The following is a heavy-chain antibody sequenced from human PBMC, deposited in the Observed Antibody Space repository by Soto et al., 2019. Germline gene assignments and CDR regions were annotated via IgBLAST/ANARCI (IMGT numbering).Heavy chain of an antibody. CDR2: IIPIFGTA. D-gene: IGHD4-17*01. CDR1: GGTFSSYA. Sequence: QVQLVQSGAEVQKPGSSVKVSCKASGGTFSSYAISWVRQAPGQGLKWMGGIIPIFGTANYAQKFQGRVTSTADESTSTAYMELSTLSSEDTALYYCAQPGDYGDYWGQGTLVTVSS. J-gene: IGHJ4*02. CDR3: AQPGDYGDY. V-gene: IGHV1-69*01.